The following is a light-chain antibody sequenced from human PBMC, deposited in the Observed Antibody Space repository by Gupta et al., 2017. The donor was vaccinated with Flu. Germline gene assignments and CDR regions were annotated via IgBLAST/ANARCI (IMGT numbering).Light chain of an antibody. CDR2: EVS. CDR1: SSDVGGYNY. V-gene: IGLV2-14*01. Sequence: QSALTQPPSVSGSPGQSITISCTGTSSDVGGYNYVSWYQQHPGKAPKLMIYEVSNRPSGVSNRFSGSKSGNTASLTISGLQAEDEADYYCSSYTSSSTARVFGGGTKLTVL. J-gene: IGLJ3*02. CDR3: SSYTSSSTARV.